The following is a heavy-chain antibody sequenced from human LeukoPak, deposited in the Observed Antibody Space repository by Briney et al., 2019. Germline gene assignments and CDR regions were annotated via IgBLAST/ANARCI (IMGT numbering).Heavy chain of an antibody. V-gene: IGHV4-59*12. D-gene: IGHD5-24*01. CDR1: GGSISTYY. CDR3: ARGRRDGYNKIMPFDY. CDR2: IYYSGGT. Sequence: SETLSLTCTVSGGSISTYYWSWIRQPPGKGLEWIGYIYYSGGTDYNPSLKSRVTISVDTSKNQFSLKLTSVTAADTAVYYCARGRRDGYNKIMPFDYWGQGTLVTVSS. J-gene: IGHJ4*02.